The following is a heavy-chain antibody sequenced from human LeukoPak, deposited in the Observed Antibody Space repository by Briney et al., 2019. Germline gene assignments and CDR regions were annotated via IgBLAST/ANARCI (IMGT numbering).Heavy chain of an antibody. CDR3: VRLGSTVTIALDI. Sequence: GESLKIPCKGPGYSFTSYWIGWVRQMSGKGLEWMGIIYPGDSDTRYRPSFQGQVIISADKSISTAYLQWSSLKASDTAMYYCVRLGSTVTIALDIWREGTMDSVSS. CDR1: GYSFTSYW. V-gene: IGHV5-51*01. CDR2: IYPGDSDT. D-gene: IGHD4-17*01. J-gene: IGHJ3*02.